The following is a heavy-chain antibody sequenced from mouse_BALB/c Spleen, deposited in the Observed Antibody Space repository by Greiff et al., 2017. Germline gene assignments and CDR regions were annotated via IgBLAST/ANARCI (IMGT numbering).Heavy chain of an antibody. Sequence: QVQLQQSGAELMKPGASVKLSCKASGYTFTSYYMYWVKQRPGQGLEWIGEINPSNGGTNFNEKFKSKATLTVDKSSSTAYMQLSSLTSEDSAVYYCTRSGYGRFDYWGQGTTLTVSS. J-gene: IGHJ2*01. CDR3: TRSGYGRFDY. V-gene: IGHV1S81*02. CDR2: INPSNGGT. CDR1: GYTFTSYY. D-gene: IGHD2-10*02.